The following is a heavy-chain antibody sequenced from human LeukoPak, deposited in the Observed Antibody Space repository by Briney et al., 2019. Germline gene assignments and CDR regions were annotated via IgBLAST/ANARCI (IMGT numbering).Heavy chain of an antibody. CDR2: IYNSGST. CDR3: ARELRSFDY. V-gene: IGHV4-38-2*02. D-gene: IGHD1-14*01. CDR1: GYSISSGYY. Sequence: PSETLSLTCTVSGYSISSGYYWGWIRQSPGKGLEWIGSIYNSGSTYYNPSLKSRVTISVDTSKNQFSLKLSSVTAADTAVYYCARELRSFDYWGQGTLVTVSS. J-gene: IGHJ4*02.